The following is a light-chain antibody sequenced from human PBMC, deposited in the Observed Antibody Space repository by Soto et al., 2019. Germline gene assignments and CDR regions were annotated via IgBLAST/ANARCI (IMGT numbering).Light chain of an antibody. J-gene: IGLJ2*01. CDR2: YDS. V-gene: IGLV3-21*04. CDR1: NIGIKS. CDR3: QVWDSGSDPVV. Sequence: SYELTQPPSVSVAPGKTASMTCGGDNIGIKSVHWYQQKSGQAPVLVIYYDSDRPSGIPERFSGSNSGNTATLTISRVEAGDEADYYCQVWDSGSDPVVFGGGTKLTVL.